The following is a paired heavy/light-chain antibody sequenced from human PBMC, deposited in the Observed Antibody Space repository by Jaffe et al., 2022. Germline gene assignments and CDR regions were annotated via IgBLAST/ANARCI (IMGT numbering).Heavy chain of an antibody. CDR2: IRPKVNNYLT. V-gene: IGHV3-73*02. D-gene: IGHD6-19*01. CDR3: VREGVTNGWYHFDFDY. Sequence: EVQLVESGGGLVHPGGSLKLSCEASGFTFSDSPIQWVRQSSGMGLEWVGRIRPKVNNYLTEYSAWVKGRFSISRDDSKNTAYLQMNSLKTDDSAVYYCVREGVTNGWYHFDFDYWGQGTLVTVST. J-gene: IGHJ4*02. CDR1: GFTFSDSP.
Light chain of an antibody. CDR3: SSYGGRDNFAV. J-gene: IGLJ2*01. Sequence: QSALTQPPSASGSPGQSVTISCTGTSSDIGGYIYVSWYQQHPGKAPKLIIYEVNKRPSGVPNRFSGSKSGNTASLTVSGLQAEDDAFYYCSSYGGRDNFAVFGGGTRLTVL. CDR1: SSDIGGYIY. CDR2: EVN. V-gene: IGLV2-8*01.